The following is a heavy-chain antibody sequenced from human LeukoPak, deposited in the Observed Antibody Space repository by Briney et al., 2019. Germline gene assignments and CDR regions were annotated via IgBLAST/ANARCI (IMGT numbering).Heavy chain of an antibody. V-gene: IGHV4-59*01. CDR1: GGSISSYY. Sequence: SETLSLTCTVSGGSISSYYWSWIRQPPGKGLEWIGYIYYSGSTNYNPSLKSRVTISVDTSENQFSLKLSSVTAADTAVYYCARGYSYGSIDYWGQGTLVTVSS. J-gene: IGHJ4*02. D-gene: IGHD5-18*01. CDR3: ARGYSYGSIDY. CDR2: IYYSGST.